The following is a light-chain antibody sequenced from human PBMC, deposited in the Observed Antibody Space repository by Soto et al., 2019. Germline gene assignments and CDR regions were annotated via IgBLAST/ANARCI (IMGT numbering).Light chain of an antibody. J-gene: IGKJ1*01. CDR2: AAS. CDR1: QGISSY. CDR3: LQHNSYPWT. V-gene: IGKV1-17*01. Sequence: DIHMTQSPSTLSASVLDMVTITFLASQGISSYLAWYQQKPGKAPKRLIYAASSLQSGVPSRFSGSGSGTGFTLTISSLQPEDFATYYCLQHNSYPWTFGQGTKVDIK.